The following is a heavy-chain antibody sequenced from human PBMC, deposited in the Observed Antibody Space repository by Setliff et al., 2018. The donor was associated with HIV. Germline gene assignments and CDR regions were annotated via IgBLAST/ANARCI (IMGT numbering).Heavy chain of an antibody. CDR1: GGTFSSYA. CDR3: ATSSVAMTAGGDLDY. CDR2: IIPIFGTA. D-gene: IGHD6-13*01. J-gene: IGHJ4*02. V-gene: IGHV1-69*05. Sequence: GASVKVSCKASGGTFSSYAISWVRQAPGQGLEWMGRIIPIFGTANYAQKFQGRVTMTRDTTTSTVYMQLSSLRSEDTAVYYCATSSVAMTAGGDLDYWGQGTLVTVSS.